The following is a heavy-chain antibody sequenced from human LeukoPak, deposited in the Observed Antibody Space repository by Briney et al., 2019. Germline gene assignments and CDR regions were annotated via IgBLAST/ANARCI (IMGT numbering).Heavy chain of an antibody. CDR2: INHSGST. V-gene: IGHV4-34*01. CDR1: GGSFSGYY. J-gene: IGHJ4*02. D-gene: IGHD3-10*01. CDR3: ARGREGYYYGSGSYYSPHSLGY. Sequence: SETLSLTCAVYGGSFSGYYWSWIRQPPEKGLEWIGEINHSGSTNYNPSLKSRVTISVDTSKNQFSLKLSSVTAADTAVYYCARGREGYYYGSGSYYSPHSLGYWGQGTLVTVSS.